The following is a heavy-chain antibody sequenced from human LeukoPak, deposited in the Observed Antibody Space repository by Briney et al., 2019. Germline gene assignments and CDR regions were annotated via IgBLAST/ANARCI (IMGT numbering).Heavy chain of an antibody. CDR3: ATGAMVRGMVMYYFDY. CDR2: FDPEDGET. V-gene: IGHV1-24*01. Sequence: ASVKVSCKVSGYTLTELSMHWVRQAPGKGLERMGGFDPEDGETIYAQKFQGRVTMTEDTSTDTAYMELSSLRSEDTAVYYCATGAMVRGMVMYYFDYWGQGTLVTVSS. J-gene: IGHJ4*02. D-gene: IGHD3-10*01. CDR1: GYTLTELS.